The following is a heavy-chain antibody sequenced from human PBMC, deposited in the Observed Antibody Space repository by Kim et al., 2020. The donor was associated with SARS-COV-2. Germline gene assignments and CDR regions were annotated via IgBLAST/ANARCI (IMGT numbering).Heavy chain of an antibody. J-gene: IGHJ5*02. CDR3: ARGDLYWFDP. V-gene: IGHV4-34*01. CDR1: GGSFSGYY. Sequence: SETLSLTCAVYGGSFSGYYWSWIRQPPGKGLEWIGEINHSGSTNYNPSLKSRVTISVDTSKNQFSLKLSSVTAADTAVYYCARGDLYWFDPWGQGTLVTVSS. CDR2: INHSGST.